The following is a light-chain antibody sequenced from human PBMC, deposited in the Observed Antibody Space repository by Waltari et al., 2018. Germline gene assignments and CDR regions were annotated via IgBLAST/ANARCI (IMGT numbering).Light chain of an antibody. CDR2: SDD. Sequence: SYELTQPPSVSVSPGQTATITCSGAGLGAQYVWWYQQKPGQSPVAVIYSDDKRPSGIPERFSGSNSGNTATLTIGGTQTTDEGDYYCQAWDDTTVVFGAGTKVTV. J-gene: IGLJ2*01. CDR1: GLGAQY. CDR3: QAWDDTTVV. V-gene: IGLV3-1*01.